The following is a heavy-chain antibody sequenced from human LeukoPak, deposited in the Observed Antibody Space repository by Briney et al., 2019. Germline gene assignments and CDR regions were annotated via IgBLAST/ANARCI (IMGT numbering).Heavy chain of an antibody. CDR1: GGSISSYY. CDR2: IYTSRST. Sequence: SETLSLTCTVSGGSISSYYWSWLRQPAGKGLEGIGRIYTSRSTNYNPSLKSRVTMSVDTSKNQFSLKLSSVTAADTAVYYCARGAGMVAAPPLDYWGQGTLVTVSS. CDR3: ARGAGMVAAPPLDY. V-gene: IGHV4-4*07. D-gene: IGHD2-15*01. J-gene: IGHJ4*02.